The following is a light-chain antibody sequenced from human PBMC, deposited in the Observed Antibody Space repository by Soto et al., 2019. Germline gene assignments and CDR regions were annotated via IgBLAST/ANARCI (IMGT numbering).Light chain of an antibody. CDR2: DVT. Sequence: SVLTQPRSVSASPGHSVTISCTGTSSDVGRYDYVSWYQQHPGKAPKLIVYDVTERPSGVPDRFSGSKSGNTASLTISGLQAEDEADYSCCSFAGSYSYVFGTGTKVTVL. V-gene: IGLV2-11*01. CDR1: SSDVGRYDY. J-gene: IGLJ1*01. CDR3: CSFAGSYSYV.